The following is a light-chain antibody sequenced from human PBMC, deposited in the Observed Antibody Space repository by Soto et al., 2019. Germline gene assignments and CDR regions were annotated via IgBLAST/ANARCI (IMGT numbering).Light chain of an antibody. Sequence: DIVMTQSPDSLAVSLGERATINCKSSQSVLYSSNNKNYLAWYQQKSGQPTKLPIYWASTRTSGVPDRFSGSGSGTDFTLPISSLQAEDVAVYCCQQYYDTLYTFGQGTKLQIK. CDR1: QSVLYSSNNKNY. CDR2: WAS. V-gene: IGKV4-1*01. J-gene: IGKJ2*01. CDR3: QQYYDTLYT.